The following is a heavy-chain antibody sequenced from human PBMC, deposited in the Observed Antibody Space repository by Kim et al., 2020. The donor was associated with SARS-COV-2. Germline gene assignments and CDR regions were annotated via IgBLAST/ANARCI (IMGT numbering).Heavy chain of an antibody. D-gene: IGHD6-19*01. CDR3: VRGGPGYLGSGWRGHYYGMDV. V-gene: IGHV3-13*01. CDR1: GFTFITYD. Sequence: GGSLRLSCATSGFTFITYDMHWVRQVTGKGLEWVSGIGTAGDTYYSGSVRGRFTISRENAKNSLYLQMNSLRAEDTSIYYCVRGGPGYLGSGWRGHYYGMDVWGQGTTVTVSS. J-gene: IGHJ6*02. CDR2: IGTAGDT.